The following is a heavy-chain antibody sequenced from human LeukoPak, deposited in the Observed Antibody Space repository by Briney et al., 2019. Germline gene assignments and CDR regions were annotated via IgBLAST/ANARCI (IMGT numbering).Heavy chain of an antibody. D-gene: IGHD4-17*01. CDR3: AINYGDYRSLFDP. Sequence: SVKVSCKASGYTFTGYYMHWVRQAPAQGLEWMGGIIPIFGTANYAQKFQGRVTITTDESTSTAYMELSSLRSEDTAVYYCAINYGDYRSLFDPWGQGTLVTVSS. CDR1: GYTFTGYY. J-gene: IGHJ5*02. CDR2: IIPIFGTA. V-gene: IGHV1-69*05.